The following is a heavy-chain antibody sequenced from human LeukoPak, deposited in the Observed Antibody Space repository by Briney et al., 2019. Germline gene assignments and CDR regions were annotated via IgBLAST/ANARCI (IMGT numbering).Heavy chain of an antibody. CDR2: IYISGST. D-gene: IGHD6-19*01. J-gene: IGHJ4*02. Sequence: SSETLSLTCTVSGASISSYYWSWIRQPAGKGLEWIGRIYISGSTNYNPSLKSRVTMSVDTSKNQFSLKLSSVTAADMAVYYCARSWQWLPLDYWGQGTLVTVSS. CDR3: ARSWQWLPLDY. V-gene: IGHV4-4*07. CDR1: GASISSYY.